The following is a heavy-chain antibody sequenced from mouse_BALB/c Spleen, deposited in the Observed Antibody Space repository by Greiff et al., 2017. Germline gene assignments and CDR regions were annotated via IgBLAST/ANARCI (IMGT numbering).Heavy chain of an antibody. Sequence: EVQLQQSGAELVKPGASVKLSCTASGFNIKDTYMHWVKQRPEQGLEWIGRIDPANGNTKYDPKFQGKATITADTSSNTAYLQLSSLTSEDTAVYYCARSTVVAENYFDYWGQGTTLTVSS. D-gene: IGHD1-1*01. CDR3: ARSTVVAENYFDY. J-gene: IGHJ2*01. CDR2: IDPANGNT. CDR1: GFNIKDTY. V-gene: IGHV14-3*02.